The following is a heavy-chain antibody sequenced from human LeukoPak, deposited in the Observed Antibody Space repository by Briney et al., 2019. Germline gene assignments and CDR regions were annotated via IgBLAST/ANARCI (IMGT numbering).Heavy chain of an antibody. D-gene: IGHD6-13*01. V-gene: IGHV3-7*01. CDR1: GFTFSTYW. J-gene: IGHJ4*02. CDR2: IKEDGSEE. Sequence: GGSLRLSCVASGFTFSTYWMSWVREAPGKGLEWVANIKEDGSEEYYVDSLEGRFTISRDNAKNSLYLQMNSLRAEDRAMYYCARDSAGNDYWGQGTLVTVSS. CDR3: ARDSAGNDY.